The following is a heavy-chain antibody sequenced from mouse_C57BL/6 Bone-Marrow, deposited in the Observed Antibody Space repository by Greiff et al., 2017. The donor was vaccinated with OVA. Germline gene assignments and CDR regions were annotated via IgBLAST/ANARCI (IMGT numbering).Heavy chain of an antibody. CDR2: INPNNGGT. CDR1: GYTFTDYY. J-gene: IGHJ4*01. D-gene: IGHD2-4*01. V-gene: IGHV1-26*01. CDR3: ARYLIYYDYEGAMDY. Sequence: EVQLQQSGPELVKPGASVKISCKASGYTFTDYYMNWVKQSHGKSLEWIGDINPNNGGTSYNQKFKGKATLTVDKSSSTAYMELRSLTSEDSAVYYCARYLIYYDYEGAMDYWGQGTSVTVSS.